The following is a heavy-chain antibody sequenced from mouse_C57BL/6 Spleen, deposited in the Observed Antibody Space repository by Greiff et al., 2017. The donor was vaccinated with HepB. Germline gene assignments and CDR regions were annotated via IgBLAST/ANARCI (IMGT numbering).Heavy chain of an antibody. CDR3: ARYGYDAYYFDY. V-gene: IGHV1-55*01. CDR2: IYPGSGST. D-gene: IGHD2-2*01. J-gene: IGHJ2*01. Sequence: VQLQQSGAELVKPGASVKMSCKASGYTFTSYWITWVKQRPGQGLEWIGDIYPGSGSTNYNEKFKSKATLTVDTSSSTAYMQLSSLTSEDSAVYYCARYGYDAYYFDYWGQGTTLTVSS. CDR1: GYTFTSYW.